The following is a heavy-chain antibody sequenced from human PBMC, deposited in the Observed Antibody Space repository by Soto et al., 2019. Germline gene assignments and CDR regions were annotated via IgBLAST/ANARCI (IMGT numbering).Heavy chain of an antibody. V-gene: IGHV3-23*01. D-gene: IGHD2-15*01. CDR1: GFTFSSYA. J-gene: IGHJ5*02. Sequence: EVQLLESGGGLVQPGGSLRLSCAASGFTFSSYAMSWVRQAPGKGLEWVSAISGSGGSTYYADSVKGRFTISRDNSKNTLYLQMSSLRAEDTAVYYCASTTGGDIVALDLFDPWGQGTLVTVSS. CDR3: ASTTGGDIVALDLFDP. CDR2: ISGSGGST.